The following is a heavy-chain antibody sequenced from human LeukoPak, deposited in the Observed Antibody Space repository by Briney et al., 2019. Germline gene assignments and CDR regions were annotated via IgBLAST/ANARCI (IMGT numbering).Heavy chain of an antibody. D-gene: IGHD3-10*01. Sequence: PGGSLRLSCAASGFTFSSSAMSWVRQAPGKGLEWVSALTGSGAGAYYADSVKGRFTISRDNSKNALYLQINSLRAEDTALYYRAKCDYYGSGSRLSGFDYWGQGTLVTVSS. V-gene: IGHV3-23*01. J-gene: IGHJ4*02. CDR2: LTGSGAGA. CDR3: AKCDYYGSGSRLSGFDY. CDR1: GFTFSSSA.